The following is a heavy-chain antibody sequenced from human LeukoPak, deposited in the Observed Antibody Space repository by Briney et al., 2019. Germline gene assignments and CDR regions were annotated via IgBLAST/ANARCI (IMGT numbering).Heavy chain of an antibody. J-gene: IGHJ4*02. Sequence: GGSLRLSCAASGFTFSGSAMHWVRPASGKGLEWVGRIRSKANSYATAYAASVKGRVTISRDDSKNTAHLQMNSLKTEDTAVYYCTRHATDFWSGYYFDYWGQGTLVTVSS. CDR2: IRSKANSYAT. CDR3: TRHATDFWSGYYFDY. D-gene: IGHD3-3*01. V-gene: IGHV3-73*01. CDR1: GFTFSGSA.